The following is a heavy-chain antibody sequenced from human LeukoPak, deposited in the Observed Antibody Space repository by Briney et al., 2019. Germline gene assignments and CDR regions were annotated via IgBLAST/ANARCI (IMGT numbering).Heavy chain of an antibody. V-gene: IGHV6-1*01. D-gene: IGHD6-13*01. CDR2: TYSRSKWYN. CDR1: GDSVSSNSAA. J-gene: IGHJ4*02. Sequence: SQSLSLTCAISGDSVSSNSAAWNWIRQSPSRGLEWLGMTYSRSKWYNDYAVSVKGRITINPDTSKNQYSLQLNSVTPEDTAVYYWAYSRYSITWYVDYWGQGNLVTV. CDR3: AYSRYSITWYVDY.